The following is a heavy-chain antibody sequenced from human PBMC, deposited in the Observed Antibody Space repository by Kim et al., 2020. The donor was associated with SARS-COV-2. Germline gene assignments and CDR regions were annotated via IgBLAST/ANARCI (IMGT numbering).Heavy chain of an antibody. CDR2: ISSSSSYI. D-gene: IGHD4-4*01. CDR1: GFTFSSYS. Sequence: GGSLRLSCAASGFTFSSYSMNWVRQAPGKGLEWVSSISSSSSYIYYADSVKGRFTISRDNAKNSLYLQMNSLRAEDTAVYYCATTFHSNYVSGLFDYWGQGTLVTVSS. CDR3: ATTFHSNYVSGLFDY. J-gene: IGHJ4*02. V-gene: IGHV3-21*01.